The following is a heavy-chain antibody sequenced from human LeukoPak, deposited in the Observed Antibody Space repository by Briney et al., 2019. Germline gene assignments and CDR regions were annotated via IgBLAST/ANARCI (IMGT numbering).Heavy chain of an antibody. J-gene: IGHJ4*02. V-gene: IGHV4-38-2*01. D-gene: IGHD4-23*01. Sequence: SDTLSLNCAVSGYSISSGYYWGWIRQPPGKGLESIGSIYYDGSTYYNPSLNSRVTISIDTSNNQLSLNLSSVSAADTAVYYCARQAAYGGRDYWGQGTLVIVSS. CDR1: GYSISSGYY. CDR2: IYYDGST. CDR3: ARQAAYGGRDY.